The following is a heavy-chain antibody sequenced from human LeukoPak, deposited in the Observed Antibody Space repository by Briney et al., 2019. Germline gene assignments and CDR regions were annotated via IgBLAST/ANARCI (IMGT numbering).Heavy chain of an antibody. D-gene: IGHD4-11*01. Sequence: TGGPLRLSCAASGFTFSSYSMNLVRQAPGKGLEWVSSISSSSSYIYYADSVKGRFTISRDNAKNALYLQMNSLRAEDTAVYYCAREMDYSIDYWGQGTLVTVSS. CDR2: ISSSSSYI. V-gene: IGHV3-21*01. J-gene: IGHJ4*02. CDR1: GFTFSSYS. CDR3: AREMDYSIDY.